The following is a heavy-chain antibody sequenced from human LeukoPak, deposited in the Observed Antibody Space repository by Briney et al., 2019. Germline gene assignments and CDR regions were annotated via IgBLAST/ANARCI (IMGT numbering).Heavy chain of an antibody. D-gene: IGHD3-22*01. CDR2: ISSGSSYR. CDR3: AKRGTANYYDNSGYFWAGDY. CDR1: GFTFSRYS. V-gene: IGHV3-21*04. J-gene: IGHJ4*02. Sequence: GGSLRLSCSASGFTFSRYSMNWVRQAPGKGLEWVSSISSGSSYRYYADSMKGRFIISRDNAKNSLYLQMNSLRAEDTAVYYCAKRGTANYYDNSGYFWAGDYWGQGTLVTVSS.